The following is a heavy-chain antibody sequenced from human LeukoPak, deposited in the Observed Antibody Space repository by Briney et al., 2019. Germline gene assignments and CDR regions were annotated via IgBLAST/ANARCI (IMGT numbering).Heavy chain of an antibody. V-gene: IGHV4-34*01. J-gene: IGHJ5*02. CDR2: INHSGST. Sequence: PSETLSLTCAVYGGSFSGYYWSWIRQPPGKGLEWIGEINHSGSTNYNPSLKSRVTISVDTSKNQFSLKLSSVTAADTAVYYCARQGIAASGDWFDPWAREPWSPSPQ. D-gene: IGHD6-25*01. CDR3: ARQGIAASGDWFDP. CDR1: GGSFSGYY.